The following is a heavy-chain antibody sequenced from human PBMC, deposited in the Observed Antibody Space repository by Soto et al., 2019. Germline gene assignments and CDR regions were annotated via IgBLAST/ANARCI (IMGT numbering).Heavy chain of an antibody. CDR2: ISYDGSNK. D-gene: IGHD6-13*01. J-gene: IGHJ4*02. CDR3: ARALAAAGTTIDY. V-gene: IGHV3-30-3*01. CDR1: GFTFSSYA. Sequence: GGSLRLSCAASGFTFSSYAMHWVRQAPGKGLEWVAVISYDGSNKYYADSVKGRFTISRDNSKNTLYLQMNSLRAEDTAVYYCARALAAAGTTIDYWGQGTLVPSPQ.